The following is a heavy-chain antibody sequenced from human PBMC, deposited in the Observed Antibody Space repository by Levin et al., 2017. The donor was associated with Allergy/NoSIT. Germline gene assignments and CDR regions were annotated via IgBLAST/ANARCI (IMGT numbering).Heavy chain of an antibody. Sequence: LSLTCAASGFTFTSSGMHWVRQAPGQGLEWVAAISNDGNLQAYADSVKGRFTIFRDNFKNTLYVQMNSLGLEDTAVYYCARSLWASRYPDYWGQGTLVTVSS. V-gene: IGHV3-30*03. J-gene: IGHJ4*02. CDR2: ISNDGNLQ. CDR3: ARSLWASRYPDY. CDR1: GFTFTSSG. D-gene: IGHD1-26*01.